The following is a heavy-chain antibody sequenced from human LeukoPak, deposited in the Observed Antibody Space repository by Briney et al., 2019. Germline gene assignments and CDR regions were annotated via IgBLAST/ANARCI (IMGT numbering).Heavy chain of an antibody. CDR1: GGSISSGGYY. D-gene: IGHD2-2*01. CDR2: IYHSGST. CDR3: ARARAYCSSTSCYHFDY. J-gene: IGHJ4*02. V-gene: IGHV4-30-2*01. Sequence: SETLSLTCTVSGGSISSGGYYWSWIRQPPGKGLEWIGYIYHSGSTYYNPSLKSRVTISVDRSKNQFSLKLSSVTAADTAVYYCARARAYCSSTSCYHFDYWGQGTLVTVSS.